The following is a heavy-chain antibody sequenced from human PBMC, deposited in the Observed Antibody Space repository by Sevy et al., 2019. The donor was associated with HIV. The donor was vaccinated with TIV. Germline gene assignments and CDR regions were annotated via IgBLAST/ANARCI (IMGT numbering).Heavy chain of an antibody. CDR1: GFTFSSYS. D-gene: IGHD2-15*01. J-gene: IGHJ3*02. CDR3: ARDQRGCSGGSCYEDAFDI. CDR2: ISSSSYI. Sequence: GGSLRLSCAASGFTFSSYSMNWVRQAPGKGLEWVSSISSSSYIYYADSVKGRFTISRDNAKNSLYLQMNSLRAEDTAVYYCARDQRGCSGGSCYEDAFDIWGQGTMVTVSS. V-gene: IGHV3-21*01.